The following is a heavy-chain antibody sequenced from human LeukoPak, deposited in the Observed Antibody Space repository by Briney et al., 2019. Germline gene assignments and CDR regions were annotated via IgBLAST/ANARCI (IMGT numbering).Heavy chain of an antibody. V-gene: IGHV3-74*01. J-gene: IGHJ4*02. CDR1: GFTFSSHW. CDR2: ISTDGRTA. CDR3: ARVSVRPRCHFDY. D-gene: IGHD5/OR15-5a*01. Sequence: GGSLRLSCAASGFTFSSHWMHWVRQAPGKGLVWVSRISTDGRTATYADSVKGRFTISRDNARNTLFLQMNSLRAEDTAVYFCARVSVRPRCHFDYWGQGTLVTVSS.